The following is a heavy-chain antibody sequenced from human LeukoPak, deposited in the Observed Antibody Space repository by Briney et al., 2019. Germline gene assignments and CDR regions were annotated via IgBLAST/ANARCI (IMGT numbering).Heavy chain of an antibody. D-gene: IGHD3-10*01. Sequence: SVKVSCKASGGTFSSYAISWVRQAPGQGLEWLGGIIPIFGTANYAQKFQGRVTITTDESTSTAYMELSSLRSEDTAVYYCARALYYYGSGSWGCFDYWGRGTLVTVSS. CDR1: GGTFSSYA. CDR3: ARALYYYGSGSWGCFDY. J-gene: IGHJ4*02. V-gene: IGHV1-69*05. CDR2: IIPIFGTA.